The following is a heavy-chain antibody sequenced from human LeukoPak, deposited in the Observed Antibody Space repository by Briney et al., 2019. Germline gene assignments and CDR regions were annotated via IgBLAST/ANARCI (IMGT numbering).Heavy chain of an antibody. Sequence: GGSLRLSCAASGFTFSSYATSWVRQAPGKGLEWVSAISGSGGSTYYADSGKGRFTISRDNSKNTLYLQMNSLRAEDTAVYYCANDLAAAGTRYYYYYGMDVWGQGTTVTVSS. V-gene: IGHV3-23*01. CDR2: ISGSGGST. D-gene: IGHD6-13*01. CDR3: ANDLAAAGTRYYYYYGMDV. J-gene: IGHJ6*02. CDR1: GFTFSSYA.